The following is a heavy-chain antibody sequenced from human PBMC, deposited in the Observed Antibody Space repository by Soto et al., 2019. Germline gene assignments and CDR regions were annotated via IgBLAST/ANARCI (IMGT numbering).Heavy chain of an antibody. D-gene: IGHD1-1*01. Sequence: GGSLRLSCAASGFTFSSYSMNWVRQAPGKGLEWVSYISSSSSTIYYADSVKGRFTISRDNAKNSLYLQMNSLRAEDTAVYYCARYLQHGNNWFNPWGQGTLVIVSS. CDR3: ARYLQHGNNWFNP. CDR2: ISSSSSTI. J-gene: IGHJ5*02. CDR1: GFTFSSYS. V-gene: IGHV3-48*01.